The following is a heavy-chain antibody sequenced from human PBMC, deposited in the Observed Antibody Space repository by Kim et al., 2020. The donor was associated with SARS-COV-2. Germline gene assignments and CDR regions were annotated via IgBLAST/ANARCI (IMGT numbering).Heavy chain of an antibody. CDR3: ARRVVRGVYSY. CDR1: GGSFSGYY. Sequence: SETLSLTCAVYGGSFSGYYWSWIRQPPGKGLEWIGEINHSGSTNYNPSLKSRVTISVDTSKNQFSLKLSSVTAADTAVYYCARRVVRGVYSYWGQGTLVT. D-gene: IGHD3-10*01. CDR2: INHSGST. V-gene: IGHV4-34*01. J-gene: IGHJ4*02.